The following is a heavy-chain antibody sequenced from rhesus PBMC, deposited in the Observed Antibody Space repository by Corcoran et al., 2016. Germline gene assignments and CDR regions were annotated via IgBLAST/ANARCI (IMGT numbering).Heavy chain of an antibody. V-gene: IGHV4-127*01. J-gene: IGHJ1*01. CDR1: GYSISSGYD. CDR3: AREAGVFEF. D-gene: IGHD3-34*01. CDR2: IYGSSGST. Sequence: QLQLQESGPGLVKPSETLSLTCAVSGYSISSGYDWSWFRQPPGKGLEWFGYIYGSSGSTNYHPSLKKRVTISKDTSKNQFSLKLSAVTAADTAVYYCAREAGVFEFWGQGALVTVSS.